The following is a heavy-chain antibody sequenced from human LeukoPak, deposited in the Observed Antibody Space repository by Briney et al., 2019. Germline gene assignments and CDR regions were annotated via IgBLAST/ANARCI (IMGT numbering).Heavy chain of an antibody. CDR3: ARGPPIRGYRYGYDTGYYYSYSMDV. J-gene: IGHJ6*03. V-gene: IGHV1-8*02. Sequence: GASVKVSCKASGGTFSSYAISWVRQAPGQGLEWMGGMNPISGNTGHAQKFQGRVTMTRDTSISTAYMELSSLRSEDTAVYYCARGPPIRGYRYGYDTGYYYSYSMDVWGKGTTVTISS. D-gene: IGHD5-18*01. CDR1: GGTFSSYA. CDR2: MNPISGNT.